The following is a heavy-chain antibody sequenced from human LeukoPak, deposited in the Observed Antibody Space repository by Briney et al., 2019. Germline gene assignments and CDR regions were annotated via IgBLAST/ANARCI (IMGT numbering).Heavy chain of an antibody. D-gene: IGHD4-17*01. J-gene: IGHJ6*02. V-gene: IGHV4-34*01. CDR1: GGSFSGYY. CDR2: INHSGST. CDR3: PRNPYGDYVRYYYNDMDV. Sequence: PSETLSLTCAVYGGSFSGYYWSWIRQPPGKGPEWIGEINHSGSTNYNPSLKSRVTISVDTSKNQLFLKLRSVTAADTAVFYCPRNPYGDYVRYYYNDMDVWGQGTTVTVSS.